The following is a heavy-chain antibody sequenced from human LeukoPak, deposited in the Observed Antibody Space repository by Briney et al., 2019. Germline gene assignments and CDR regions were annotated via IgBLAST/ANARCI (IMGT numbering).Heavy chain of an antibody. CDR3: AKERGYSGSRWALDWYFDL. Sequence: GGSLRLSCAASGFTFSSFAMSWVRQAPGKGLEWVSTVDISGDYTYYADSVKGRFTISRDNSKNTLYLQMNSLRAEDTAVYYCAKERGYSGSRWALDWYFDLWGRGTLVTVSS. CDR1: GFTFSSFA. CDR2: VDISGDYT. V-gene: IGHV3-23*01. J-gene: IGHJ2*01. D-gene: IGHD5-12*01.